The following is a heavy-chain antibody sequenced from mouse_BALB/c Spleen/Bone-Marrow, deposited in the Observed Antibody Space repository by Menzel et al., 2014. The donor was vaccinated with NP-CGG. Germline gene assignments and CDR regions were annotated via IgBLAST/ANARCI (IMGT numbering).Heavy chain of an antibody. CDR2: IDPSDSST. CDR3: TIPTARACFDY. V-gene: IGHV1S127*01. CDR1: GYTFTSYW. Sequence: VQLQQSGAELVKPGASVKMSCKASGYTFTSYWMHWVKQRPGQGLEWIGVIDPSDSSTSYNQKFKGKATLTVDTSSSTAYMQLSSLTSEDSAVYYCTIPTARACFDYWGQGTTLTVSS. J-gene: IGHJ2*01. D-gene: IGHD3-2*01.